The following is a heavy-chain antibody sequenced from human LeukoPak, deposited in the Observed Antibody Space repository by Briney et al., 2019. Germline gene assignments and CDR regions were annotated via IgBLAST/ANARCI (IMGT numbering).Heavy chain of an antibody. CDR2: ISWNSGSI. Sequence: PGRSLRLSCAASGFTFDDYAMHWVRQAPGKGLEWVSGISWNSGSIGYADSVKGRFTISRDNSKNTLYLQMNSLRVEDTAVYYCAKDGQGVYSYGISYYFDYWGQGTLVSVSS. CDR1: GFTFDDYA. J-gene: IGHJ4*02. D-gene: IGHD5-18*01. CDR3: AKDGQGVYSYGISYYFDY. V-gene: IGHV3-9*01.